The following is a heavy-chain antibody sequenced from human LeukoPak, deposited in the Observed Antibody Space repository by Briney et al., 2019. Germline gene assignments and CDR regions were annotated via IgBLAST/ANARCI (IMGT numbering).Heavy chain of an antibody. Sequence: GSLRLSCAASGFTFSTYWMSWIRQPPGKGLEWIGELNHRGSTDYNPSLKSRVTISLDTSKNQFSLKLTSVTAADTAVYYCARATLTIFGQFTGEINWGQGTLVTVSS. J-gene: IGHJ4*02. V-gene: IGHV4-34*01. CDR2: LNHRGST. D-gene: IGHD3-3*01. CDR3: ARATLTIFGQFTGEIN. CDR1: GFTFSTYW.